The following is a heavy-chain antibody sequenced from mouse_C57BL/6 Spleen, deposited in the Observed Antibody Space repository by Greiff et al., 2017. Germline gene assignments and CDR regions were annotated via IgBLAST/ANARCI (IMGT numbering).Heavy chain of an antibody. J-gene: IGHJ2*01. V-gene: IGHV1-61*01. CDR3: ARKGYSNYFDY. Sequence: QAQLQQPGAELVRPGSSVKLSCKASGYTFTSYWMDWVKQRPGQGLEWIGNIYPSDSETHYNQKFKDKATLTVDKSSSTAYMQLSSLTSEDSAVYYCARKGYSNYFDYWGQGTTLTVSS. CDR1: GYTFTSYW. CDR2: IYPSDSET. D-gene: IGHD2-5*01.